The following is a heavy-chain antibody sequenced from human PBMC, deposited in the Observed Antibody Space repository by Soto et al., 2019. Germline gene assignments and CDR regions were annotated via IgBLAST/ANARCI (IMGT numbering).Heavy chain of an antibody. CDR1: GGSISSGGYY. Sequence: SETLSLTCTVSGGSISSGGYYWSWIRQHPGKGLEWIGYIYYSGSTYYNPSLKSRVTISVDTSKNQFSLKLSSVTAADTAVYYCARNREGYGGAGDYFDYWGQGTPVTVSS. CDR3: ARNREGYGGAGDYFDY. D-gene: IGHD4-17*01. CDR2: IYYSGST. J-gene: IGHJ4*02. V-gene: IGHV4-31*03.